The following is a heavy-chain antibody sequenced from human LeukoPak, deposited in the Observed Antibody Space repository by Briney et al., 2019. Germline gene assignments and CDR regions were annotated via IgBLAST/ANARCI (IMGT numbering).Heavy chain of an antibody. CDR3: ARPRDDNSGYYIS. V-gene: IGHV3-53*01. D-gene: IGHD6-19*01. CDR2: IYRGGTT. J-gene: IGHJ5*02. Sequence: GGSLRLSCAASGFTVSSSFVSWVRQAPGKGLEWVSPIYRGGTTYVADSVKVRFTVSRDISKNTLYLQMNSLRAEDTALYYCARPRDDNSGYYISWGQGSLVTVSS. CDR1: GFTVSSSF.